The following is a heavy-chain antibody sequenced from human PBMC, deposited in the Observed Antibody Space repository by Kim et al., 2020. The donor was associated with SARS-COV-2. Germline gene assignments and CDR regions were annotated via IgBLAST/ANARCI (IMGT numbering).Heavy chain of an antibody. CDR3: VSYGVVVPAATGDYYGMDV. D-gene: IGHD2-2*01. V-gene: IGHV3-66*02. J-gene: IGHJ6*02. CDR1: GFTVSSNY. CDR2: IYSGGST. Sequence: GGSLRLSCAASGFTVSSNYMSWVRQAPGKGLEWVSVIYSGGSTYYADSVKGRFTISRDNSKNTLYLQMNSLRAEDTAVYYCVSYGVVVPAATGDYYGMDVWGQGTTNTVSS.